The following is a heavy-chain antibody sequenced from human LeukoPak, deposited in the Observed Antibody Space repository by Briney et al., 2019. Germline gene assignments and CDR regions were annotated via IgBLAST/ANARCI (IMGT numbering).Heavy chain of an antibody. D-gene: IGHD6-6*01. CDR1: GDSISTYY. CDR3: AKPGSSRGIAGRRPTKYYFDY. V-gene: IGHV4-59*01. Sequence: SETLSLTCTVSGDSISTYYWSWIRQPPGKGLEWIGYIYYRVTSDYNPSLKSRVTMSVDMSTRQISLKLSSVTAADTAVYYCAKPGSSRGIAGRRPTKYYFDYWGQGTLVTVSS. CDR2: IYYRVTS. J-gene: IGHJ4*02.